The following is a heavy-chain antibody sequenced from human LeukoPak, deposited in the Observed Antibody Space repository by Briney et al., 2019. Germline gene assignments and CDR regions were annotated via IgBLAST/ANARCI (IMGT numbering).Heavy chain of an antibody. V-gene: IGHV1-8*01. CDR2: MNLNSGNT. CDR3: ARSGVATIYSWFDP. D-gene: IGHD5-12*01. CDR1: GYTFTSYD. Sequence: GASVKVSCKASGYTFTSYDINWVRQATGQGLEWMGWMNLNSGNTGYAQKFQGGVTMTRNTSISTAYMELSSLRSEDTAVYYCARSGVATIYSWFDPWAREPWSPSPQ. J-gene: IGHJ5*02.